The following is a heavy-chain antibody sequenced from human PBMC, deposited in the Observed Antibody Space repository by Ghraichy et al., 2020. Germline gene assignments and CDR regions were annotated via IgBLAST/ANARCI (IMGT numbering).Heavy chain of an antibody. J-gene: IGHJ4*02. CDR2: IYYSGTT. CDR1: GGSIRSGGHY. D-gene: IGHD3-10*01. CDR3: ASGAGTYYGDRFDS. Sequence: SCTVSGGSIRSGGHYWNWIRQHPGKGLEWVGYIYYSGTTYYNPSLESRVTISADTSKNQFSLKLSSVTAADTAVYYCASGAGTYYGDRFDSWGQGTLVTVSS. V-gene: IGHV4-31*03.